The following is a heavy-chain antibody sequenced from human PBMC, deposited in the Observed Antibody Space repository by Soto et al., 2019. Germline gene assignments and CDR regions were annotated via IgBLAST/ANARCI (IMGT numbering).Heavy chain of an antibody. J-gene: IGHJ4*02. CDR3: ARAYYYDSSGYYPVDN. Sequence: ASVKVSCKASGYTFTNFGITWVRQAPGQGLEWMGWISAYNGNTNYAQNLQGRVTMTTDTSTNTAYMELRSLRSDDTAVYYCARAYYYDSSGYYPVDNWGQETLVTVSS. D-gene: IGHD3-22*01. V-gene: IGHV1-18*01. CDR2: ISAYNGNT. CDR1: GYTFTNFG.